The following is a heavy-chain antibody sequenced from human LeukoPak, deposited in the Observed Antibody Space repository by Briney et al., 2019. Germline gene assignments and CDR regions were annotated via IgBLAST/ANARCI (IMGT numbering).Heavy chain of an antibody. Sequence: SETLSLTCTVSGGSISSSSYYWGWIRQPPGKGLEWIGSIYYSGSTYYNPSLKSRVTISVDTSKNQFSLKLSSVTAADTAVYYCAEYANYYDSSGSSPGFDIWGQGTMVTVSS. CDR2: IYYSGST. D-gene: IGHD3-22*01. CDR3: AEYANYYDSSGSSPGFDI. J-gene: IGHJ3*02. CDR1: GGSISSSSYY. V-gene: IGHV4-39*01.